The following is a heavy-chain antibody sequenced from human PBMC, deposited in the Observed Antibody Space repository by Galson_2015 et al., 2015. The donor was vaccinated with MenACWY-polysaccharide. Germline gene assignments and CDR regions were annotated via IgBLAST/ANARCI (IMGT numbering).Heavy chain of an antibody. CDR1: GFTFSSNA. Sequence: SLRLSCATSGFTFSSNAMSWVRRAPGKGLEWVSAISGTGDSIRYADSVKGRFTISRDASKNTLYLQMSSLRAEDTALYYCAISRGFSSGWKYFDYWGQGTLVTVSA. V-gene: IGHV3-23*01. CDR3: AISRGFSSGWKYFDY. D-gene: IGHD6-19*01. CDR2: ISGTGDSI. J-gene: IGHJ4*02.